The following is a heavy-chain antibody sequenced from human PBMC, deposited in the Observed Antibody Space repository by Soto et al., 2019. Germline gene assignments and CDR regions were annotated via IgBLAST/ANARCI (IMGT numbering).Heavy chain of an antibody. Sequence: GASVKVSCKASGGTFSSYAISWVRQAPGQGLEWMGGIIPIFGTANYAQKFQGRVTITADESTSTAYMELSSLRSEDTAVYYCASGGLQPHHFSGRNPYYYYYGMDVWGQGTTVTVSS. D-gene: IGHD4-4*01. CDR2: IIPIFGTA. CDR1: GGTFSSYA. V-gene: IGHV1-69*13. CDR3: ASGGLQPHHFSGRNPYYYYYGMDV. J-gene: IGHJ6*02.